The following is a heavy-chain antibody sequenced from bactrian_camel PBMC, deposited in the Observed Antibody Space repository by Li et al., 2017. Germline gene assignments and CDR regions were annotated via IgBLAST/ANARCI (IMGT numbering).Heavy chain of an antibody. CDR3: ARQDATYPD. Sequence: QVQLVESGGDLVQPGGSLRLSCAASGFTFSSYYIGWVRQAPGKGLEWVSTINGDGTNTVYLDSVKGRFTISRDNAKNTVYLQMNSLKSEDTALYYCARQDATYPDWGQGTQVTVS. CDR2: INGDGTNT. J-gene: IGHJ4*01. V-gene: IGHV3-2*01. D-gene: IGHD1*01. CDR1: GFTFSSYY.